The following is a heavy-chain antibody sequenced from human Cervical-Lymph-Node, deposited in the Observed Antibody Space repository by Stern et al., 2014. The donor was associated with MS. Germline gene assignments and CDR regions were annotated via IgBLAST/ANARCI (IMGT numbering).Heavy chain of an antibody. V-gene: IGHV1-69*01. CDR3: ARDHTWGANHYAMDV. CDR2: IIPLLGTA. J-gene: IGHJ6*02. CDR1: GGTFTSYG. D-gene: IGHD7-27*01. Sequence: QVQLVQSGAEVKKPGSSVKVSCKTSGGTFTSYGISWVRQAPGQGLEWIGGIIPLLGTAHYAPRFQGRATITADESTNTAYMELNNLRSEDTAVYYCARDHTWGANHYAMDVWGQGTTVTVSS.